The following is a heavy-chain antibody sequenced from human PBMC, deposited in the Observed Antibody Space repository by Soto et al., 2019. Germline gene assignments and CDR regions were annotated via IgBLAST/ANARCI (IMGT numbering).Heavy chain of an antibody. D-gene: IGHD4-17*01. CDR1: GGSISTYY. CDR3: ARHLTTVVTGTFDY. CDR2: IYYSGST. Sequence: PSETLSLTCTVSGGSISTYYWSWIRQPPGKGLEWIGYIYYSGSTIYNPSLNSRVTISVDTSKNQFSLKLSSVTAADTAVYYCARHLTTVVTGTFDYWGQGTLVTVSS. V-gene: IGHV4-59*08. J-gene: IGHJ4*02.